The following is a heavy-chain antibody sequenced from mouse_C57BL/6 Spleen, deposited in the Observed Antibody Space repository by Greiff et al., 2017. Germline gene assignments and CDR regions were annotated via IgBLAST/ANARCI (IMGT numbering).Heavy chain of an antibody. V-gene: IGHV5-16*01. D-gene: IGHD1-1*01. CDR3: ARRGYGSSYFDY. CDR2: INYDGSST. J-gene: IGHJ2*01. Sequence: EVQVVESEGGLVQPGSSMKLSCTASGFTFSDYYMAWVRQVPEKGLEWVANINYDGSSTYYLDSLKSRFIISRDNAKNILYLQMSSLKSEDTATYYCARRGYGSSYFDYWGQGTTLTVSS. CDR1: GFTFSDYY.